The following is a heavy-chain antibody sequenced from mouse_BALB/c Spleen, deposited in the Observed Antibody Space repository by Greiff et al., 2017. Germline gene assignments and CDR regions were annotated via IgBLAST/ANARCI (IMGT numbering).Heavy chain of an antibody. D-gene: IGHD1-3*01. CDR1: GFTFSSYA. V-gene: IGHV5-6-5*01. J-gene: IGHJ2*01. CDR3: ARGDNYHFDY. Sequence: EVKLMESGGGLVKPGGSLKLSCAASGFTFSSYAMSWVRQTPEKRLEWVASISSGGSTYYPDSVKGRFTISRDNARNILYLQMSSLRSEDTAMYYCARGDNYHFDYWGQGTTLTVSS. CDR2: ISSGGST.